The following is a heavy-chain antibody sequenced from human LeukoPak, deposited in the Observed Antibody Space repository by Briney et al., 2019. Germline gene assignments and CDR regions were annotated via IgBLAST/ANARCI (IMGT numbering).Heavy chain of an antibody. V-gene: IGHV1-2*02. D-gene: IGHD3-9*01. CDR2: INPNSGGT. CDR3: ARFYYDILTGYYYFDY. J-gene: IGHJ4*02. CDR1: GYTFTSHY. Sequence: ASVKVSCKASGYTFTSHYMHWVRQAPGQGLEWMGWINPNSGGTNYAQKFQGRVTMTRDTSISTAYMELSRLRSDDTAVYYCARFYYDILTGYYYFDYWGQGSLVTVSS.